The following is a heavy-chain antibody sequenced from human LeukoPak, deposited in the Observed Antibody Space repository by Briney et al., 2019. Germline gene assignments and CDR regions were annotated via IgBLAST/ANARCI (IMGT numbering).Heavy chain of an antibody. CDR3: AKTYYGSGSYWYHYMDV. CDR1: GFTFDDYA. V-gene: IGHV3-9*01. J-gene: IGHJ6*03. D-gene: IGHD3-10*01. CDR2: IGWNSGSI. Sequence: GRSLRLSCAASGFTFDDYAMHWVRQAPGKGLEWVSGIGWNSGSIGYADSVKGRFTISRDNAKNYLYLQMNSLRAEDTALYYCAKTYYGSGSYWYHYMDVWGKGTTVTVSS.